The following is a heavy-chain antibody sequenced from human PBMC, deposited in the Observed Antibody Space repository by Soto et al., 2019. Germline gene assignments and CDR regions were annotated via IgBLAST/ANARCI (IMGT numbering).Heavy chain of an antibody. CDR3: TKPTEGSAWYGSYGLDV. Sequence: PGGSLRLSCAASGFTFSRSAMSWVRQAPGKGLEWVSAITGSGSGTYYADSVKGRFTISRDISKNTLYLQMNSLRADDTAVYYCTKPTEGSAWYGSYGLDVWGQGTTVTVSS. CDR2: ITGSGSGT. D-gene: IGHD6-19*01. CDR1: GFTFSRSA. J-gene: IGHJ6*02. V-gene: IGHV3-23*01.